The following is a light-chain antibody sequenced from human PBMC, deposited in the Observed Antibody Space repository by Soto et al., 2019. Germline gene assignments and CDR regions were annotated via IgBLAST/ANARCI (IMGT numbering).Light chain of an antibody. CDR3: QQYGRSPRT. Sequence: EIVLTQSPGTLSLSPGEGTTLSCRASQSISSSYLAWYQQKPGQAPRLLIYGVSTRATGIPDRFSGSGSGTDFTRTISRLEPADFAVYYCQQYGRSPRTVGQGTKLEI. V-gene: IGKV3-20*01. CDR1: QSISSSY. CDR2: GVS. J-gene: IGKJ2*01.